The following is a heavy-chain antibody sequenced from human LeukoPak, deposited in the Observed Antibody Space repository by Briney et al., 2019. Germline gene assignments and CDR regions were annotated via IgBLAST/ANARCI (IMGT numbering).Heavy chain of an antibody. V-gene: IGHV4-59*08. CDR3: ARLGFTQQDFDY. Sequence: SETLSLACAVYGGSFSGYYWSWIRQPPGKGLEWIGYIYYSGSTNYNPSLKSRVTISVDTSKNQFSLKLSSVTAADTAVYYCARLGFTQQDFDYWGQGTLVTVSS. CDR2: IYYSGST. J-gene: IGHJ4*02. D-gene: IGHD5-12*01. CDR1: GGSFSGYY.